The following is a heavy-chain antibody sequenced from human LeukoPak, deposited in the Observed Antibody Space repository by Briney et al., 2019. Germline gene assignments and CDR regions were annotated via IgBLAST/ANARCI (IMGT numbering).Heavy chain of an antibody. CDR2: INPNSGDT. CDR1: GYTFTDYY. D-gene: IGHD2-15*01. CDR3: AGEYCSGGSCRQGFDY. J-gene: IGHJ4*02. V-gene: IGHV1-2*02. Sequence: RASVKLSCKASGYTFTDYYMHWVRQAPGQGLEWMGWINPNSGDTNHAQNFQGRVTLTRDTSISIAYMELSNLRSDDSAVYYCAGEYCSGGSCRQGFDYWGQGTLVTVSS.